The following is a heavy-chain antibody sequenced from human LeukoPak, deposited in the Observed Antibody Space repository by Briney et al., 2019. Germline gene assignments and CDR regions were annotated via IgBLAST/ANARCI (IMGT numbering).Heavy chain of an antibody. J-gene: IGHJ1*01. Sequence: HSGGSLRLSCAASGFTFSSYAMHWVRQAPGKGLEWVAVISYDGSNKYYADSVKGRFTISRDNSKNTLYLQMNSLRAEDTAVYYCARDQGPYSSPEHFQHWGQGTLVTVSS. D-gene: IGHD6-13*01. CDR2: ISYDGSNK. CDR1: GFTFSSYA. V-gene: IGHV3-30-3*01. CDR3: ARDQGPYSSPEHFQH.